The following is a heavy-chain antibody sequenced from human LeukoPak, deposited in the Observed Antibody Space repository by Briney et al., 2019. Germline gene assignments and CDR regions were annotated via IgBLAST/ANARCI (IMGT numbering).Heavy chain of an antibody. D-gene: IGHD3-22*01. CDR1: GGSISSDCYY. J-gene: IGHJ3*02. Sequence: SESLSLTCTVSGGSISSDCYYWGWLRQPPGKGLESIGYIYYTGSTHSNSSLKSLVTISVDTSNNQLSLKLSSVTAADVDVYYCARDRSYYDSSGYYRRAVDIWGKGTMVTVSS. CDR2: IYYTGST. V-gene: IGHV4-61*01. CDR3: ARDRSYYDSSGYYRRAVDI.